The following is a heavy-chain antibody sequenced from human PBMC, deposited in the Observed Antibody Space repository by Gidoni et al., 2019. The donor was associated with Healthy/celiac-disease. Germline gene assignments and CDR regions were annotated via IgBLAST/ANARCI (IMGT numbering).Heavy chain of an antibody. J-gene: IGHJ4*02. D-gene: IGHD3-10*01. CDR2: ISYDGSNK. CDR3: AKPFGGPSDY. V-gene: IGHV3-30*18. Sequence: QVQLLESGGGVVQPGRSLRLSCAASGFTFSSYGMHWVRQAPGKGLEWVAVISYDGSNKYYADPVKGRFTISRDNSKNTLYLQMNSLRAEDTAVYYCAKPFGGPSDYWGQGTLVTVSS. CDR1: GFTFSSYG.